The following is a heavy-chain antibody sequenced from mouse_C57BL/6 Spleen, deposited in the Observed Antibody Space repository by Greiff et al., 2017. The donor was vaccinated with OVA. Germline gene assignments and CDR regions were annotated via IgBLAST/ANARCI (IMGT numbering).Heavy chain of an antibody. Sequence: EVQLQQSGGGLVQPGGSMKLSCVASGFTFSNYWMNWVRQSPEKGLEWVAQIRLKSDNYATHYAESVKGRFTISRDDSKSSVYLQMNNLRAEDTGIYYCTGRFIYYGNYYFDYWGQGTTLTVSS. CDR3: TGRFIYYGNYYFDY. V-gene: IGHV6-3*01. J-gene: IGHJ2*01. CDR2: IRLKSDNYAT. CDR1: GFTFSNYW. D-gene: IGHD2-1*01.